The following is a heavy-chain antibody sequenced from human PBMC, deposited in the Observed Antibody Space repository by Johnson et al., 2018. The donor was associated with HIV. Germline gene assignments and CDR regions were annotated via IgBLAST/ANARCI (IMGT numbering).Heavy chain of an antibody. CDR1: GFTFSSYG. CDR3: TTEYNWNDKGGAFDI. J-gene: IGHJ3*02. Sequence: QMLLVESGGGVVQPGRSLRLSCAASGFTFSSYGMHWVRQAPGKGLEWVAVIWYDGSNKYYADSVKGRFTISRDNSKNTLYLQMNSLKTEDTAVYYCTTEYNWNDKGGAFDIWGQGTMVTVSS. V-gene: IGHV3-33*01. D-gene: IGHD1-1*01. CDR2: IWYDGSNK.